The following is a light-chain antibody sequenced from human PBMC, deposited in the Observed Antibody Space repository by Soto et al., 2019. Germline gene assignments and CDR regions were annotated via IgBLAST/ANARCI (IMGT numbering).Light chain of an antibody. CDR3: QQYNKWPNT. CDR1: QIISTN. J-gene: IGKJ5*01. V-gene: IGKV3-15*01. CDR2: SAS. Sequence: EVLMTQSPVTLSVSPGESAALSCRASQIISTNLAWYHQKPGQAPRLLIYSASSRATGLPARFSGSGSGTEFTLTISSXQSEDLGVYYCQQYNKWPNTFGQGTRLEIK.